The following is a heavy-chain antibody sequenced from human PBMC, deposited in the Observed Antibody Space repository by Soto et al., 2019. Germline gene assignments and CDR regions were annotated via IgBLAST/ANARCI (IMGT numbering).Heavy chain of an antibody. Sequence: PGESLKISCKGSGYSFTTYWIGWVRQMPGKGLEWMGIIYPDDSDTRYSPSFQGQVTISADKSISTAYLQWSSLKASDTAIYYCARHLVAYDSSGYYFDYWGQGTLVTVSS. CDR2: IYPDDSDT. J-gene: IGHJ4*02. D-gene: IGHD3-22*01. V-gene: IGHV5-51*01. CDR3: ARHLVAYDSSGYYFDY. CDR1: GYSFTTYW.